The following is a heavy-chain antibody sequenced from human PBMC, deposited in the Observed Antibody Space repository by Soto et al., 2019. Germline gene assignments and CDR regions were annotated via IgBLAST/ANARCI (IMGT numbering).Heavy chain of an antibody. CDR2: IYHTGST. V-gene: IGHV4-30-2*01. D-gene: IGHD3-22*01. J-gene: IGHJ4*02. CDR3: ARAHYGPSGYYFDS. CDR1: GDSISSGGYS. Sequence: QVQLQESGSGLVKPSQTLSLTCTVSGDSISSGGYSWSWIRQPPQKGLEWIGYIYHTGSTSYSPSLKSLVTISVDKSKNQFSLILNSVTAADTAIYYCARAHYGPSGYYFDSWGQGTLFTVSS.